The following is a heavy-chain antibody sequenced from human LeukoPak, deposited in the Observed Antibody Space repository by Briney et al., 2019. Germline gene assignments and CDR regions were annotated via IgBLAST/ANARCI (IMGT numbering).Heavy chain of an antibody. CDR1: GGSISSSSNY. V-gene: IGHV4-39*07. CDR3: ARDLNYGYYAMDV. J-gene: IGHJ6*02. Sequence: PSETLSLTCIVSGGSISSSSNYWGWIRQPPGKGLEWIGSVHYSGSTYYNLSLKSRVTISADTSKNQFFLKLSSVTAADTAVYYCARDLNYGYYAMDVWGQGTTVTVSS. D-gene: IGHD3-10*01. CDR2: VHYSGST.